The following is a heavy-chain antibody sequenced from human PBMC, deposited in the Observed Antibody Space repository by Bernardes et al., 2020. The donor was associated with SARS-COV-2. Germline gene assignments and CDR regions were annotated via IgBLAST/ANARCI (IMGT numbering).Heavy chain of an antibody. CDR1: GFTFSSYW. D-gene: IGHD5-12*01. CDR2: INSDGSST. Sequence: GGSLRLSCGASGFTFSSYWMHWVRQAPGKGLVWVSRINSDGSSTSYADSVKGRFAISRDNAKNTLYLQMNSLRAEDTAVYYCARGAASGYASDNWGQGTLVTVSS. J-gene: IGHJ4*02. V-gene: IGHV3-74*01. CDR3: ARGAASGYASDN.